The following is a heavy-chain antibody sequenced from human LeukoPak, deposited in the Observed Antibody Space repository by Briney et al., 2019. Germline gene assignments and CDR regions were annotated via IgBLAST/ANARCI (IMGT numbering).Heavy chain of an antibody. Sequence: PGGSLRLSCAASGFTFDDYAIHWVRQAPGKGLEWVSLISGDGGSTYYADSVRGRFTISRDNSKNSLYLQMDSLRTEDTAFYYCAKEIDTLGTNAFDIWGQGTMVTVSS. V-gene: IGHV3-43*02. J-gene: IGHJ3*02. D-gene: IGHD2-15*01. CDR1: GFTFDDYA. CDR3: AKEIDTLGTNAFDI. CDR2: ISGDGGST.